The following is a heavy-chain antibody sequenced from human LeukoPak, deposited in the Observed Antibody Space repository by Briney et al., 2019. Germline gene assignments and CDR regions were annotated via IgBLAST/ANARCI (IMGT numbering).Heavy chain of an antibody. J-gene: IGHJ5*02. CDR3: AKPPGLRRLDP. CDR2: IKQDGTEK. CDR1: GFTFSSYA. Sequence: GGSLRLSCAASGFTFSSYAMSWVRQAPGKGLEWVANIKQDGTEKYYVDSVKGRFTISRDNSKNTLYLQMNSLRAEDTAVYYCAKPPGLRRLDPWGQGTLVTVSS. V-gene: IGHV3-7*03. D-gene: IGHD5-12*01.